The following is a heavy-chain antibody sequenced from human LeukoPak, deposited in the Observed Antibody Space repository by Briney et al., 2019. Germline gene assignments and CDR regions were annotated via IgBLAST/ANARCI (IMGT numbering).Heavy chain of an antibody. CDR2: ISGSGGGT. CDR3: AKELSAGTGGGWEDYFDY. V-gene: IGHV3-23*01. Sequence: GGSLRLSCAASGFTFNSYAMSWVRQAPEKGLEWVATISGSGGGTYYADSVKGRFTISRDNSKSTLYLQMNSLRAEDTAVYYCAKELSAGTGGGWEDYFDYWGQGTLVTVSA. J-gene: IGHJ4*02. CDR1: GFTFNSYA. D-gene: IGHD6-13*01.